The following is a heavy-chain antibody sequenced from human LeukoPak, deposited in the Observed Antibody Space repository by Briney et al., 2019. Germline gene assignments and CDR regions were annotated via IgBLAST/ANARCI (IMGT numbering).Heavy chain of an antibody. Sequence: GGSLRLPCAASGFTFSSYSMNWVRQAPGKGLEWVSSISSSSSYIYYADSVKGRFTISRDNAKNSLYLQMNSLRAEDTAVYYCARYGVGDYFDYWGQGTLVTVSS. V-gene: IGHV3-21*01. J-gene: IGHJ4*02. CDR3: ARYGVGDYFDY. CDR2: ISSSSSYI. CDR1: GFTFSSYS. D-gene: IGHD3-16*01.